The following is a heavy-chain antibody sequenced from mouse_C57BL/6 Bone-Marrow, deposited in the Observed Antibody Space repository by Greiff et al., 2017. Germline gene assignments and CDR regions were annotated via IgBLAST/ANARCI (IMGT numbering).Heavy chain of an antibody. CDR1: GFTFSDYG. V-gene: IGHV5-15*01. J-gene: IGHJ4*01. D-gene: IGHD4-1*01. CDR2: ISNLAYSI. CDR3: ARHRTGYYAMDY. Sequence: EVHLVESGGGLVQPGGSLKLSCAASGFTFSDYGMAWVRQAPRKGPEWVAFISNLAYSIYYADTVTGRFTISRENAKNTLDLEMSSLRSEDTAMYYCARHRTGYYAMDYWGQGTSVTVSS.